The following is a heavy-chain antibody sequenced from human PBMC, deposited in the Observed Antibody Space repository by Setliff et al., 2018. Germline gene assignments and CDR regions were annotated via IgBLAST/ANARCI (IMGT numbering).Heavy chain of an antibody. J-gene: IGHJ6*03. CDR2: ISSSSSYI. CDR1: GFTFSSYS. CDR3: AREGRSSGWYSGDYFYVYMDV. V-gene: IGHV3-21*01. Sequence: GGSLRLSCAASGFTFSSYSLNWVRQAPGKGLEWVSSISSSSSYIYYADSVKGRFTISRDNSKKTLYLQMNSLRGDDTAVYYCAREGRSSGWYSGDYFYVYMDVWSRGTTVTVSS. D-gene: IGHD6-19*01.